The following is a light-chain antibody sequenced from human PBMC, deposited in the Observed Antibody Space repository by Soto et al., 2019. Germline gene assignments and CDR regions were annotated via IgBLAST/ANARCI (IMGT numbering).Light chain of an antibody. CDR3: QQRSNWPLT. V-gene: IGKV3-11*01. CDR1: QSVSSY. CDR2: DAS. Sequence: EIVLTHSPATLSLSPGERATLSCRASQSVSSYLAWYQQKPGQAPMLLIYDASNRATGIPARFSGSGSGTDFTLTIRSLEPEDFAVYYCQQRSNWPLTFGGGTKVEIK. J-gene: IGKJ4*01.